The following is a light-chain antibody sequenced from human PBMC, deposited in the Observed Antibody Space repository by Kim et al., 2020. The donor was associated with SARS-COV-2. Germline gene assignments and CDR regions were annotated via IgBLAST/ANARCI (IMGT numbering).Light chain of an antibody. Sequence: DIQMTQSPFSLSAAVGDRVTITCRASQAIGNYLAWYQQKSGKAPKLLIYVASILQSGVPSRFSGSGSGTDFTLIISSLQPEDVATYYCQKYNSAPPTFGQGTKVDIK. J-gene: IGKJ1*01. CDR3: QKYNSAPPT. CDR1: QAIGNY. CDR2: VAS. V-gene: IGKV1-27*01.